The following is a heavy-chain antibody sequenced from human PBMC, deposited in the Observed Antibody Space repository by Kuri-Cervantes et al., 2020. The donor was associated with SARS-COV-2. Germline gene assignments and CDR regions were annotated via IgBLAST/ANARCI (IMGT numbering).Heavy chain of an antibody. CDR1: GFTFSSYA. V-gene: IGHV3-30-3*01. CDR3: AREHPYSGSYYAPFDY. CDR2: ISYDGSNK. Sequence: GESLKISCAASGFTFSSYAMHWVRQAPGKGLEWVAVISYDGSNKYYADSVKGRFTISRDNSKNTLYPQMNSLRAEDTAVYYCAREHPYSGSYYAPFDYWGQGTLVTVSS. J-gene: IGHJ4*02. D-gene: IGHD1-26*01.